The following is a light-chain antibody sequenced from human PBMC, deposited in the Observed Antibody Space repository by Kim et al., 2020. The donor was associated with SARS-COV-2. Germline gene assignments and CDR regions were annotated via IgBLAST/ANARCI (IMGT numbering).Light chain of an antibody. CDR2: AAS. V-gene: IGKV1-8*01. CDR1: QGISSY. CDR3: QQYYSYPPT. Sequence: AIRITQSPSSLSASTGDRVSITCRASQGISSYLAWYQQKPGKATKLLIYAASTLQSGVPSRFSGSGSGTDFTLTISCLQSEDFATYYCQQYYSYPPTFGQGTKVDIK. J-gene: IGKJ1*01.